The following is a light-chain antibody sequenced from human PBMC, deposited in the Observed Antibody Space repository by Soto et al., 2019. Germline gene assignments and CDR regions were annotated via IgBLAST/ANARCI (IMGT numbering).Light chain of an antibody. CDR2: DAS. Sequence: EIVLTQSPDTLSLSPGERATLSCRASQGIKNNSLAWYQQKPGQAPRFLIYDASSRATGIPDRFSGSGSGTEFTLTISRLEPEDFAVYYCQQYGTTPLTFGGGTKVDIK. V-gene: IGKV3-20*01. J-gene: IGKJ4*01. CDR3: QQYGTTPLT. CDR1: QGIKNNS.